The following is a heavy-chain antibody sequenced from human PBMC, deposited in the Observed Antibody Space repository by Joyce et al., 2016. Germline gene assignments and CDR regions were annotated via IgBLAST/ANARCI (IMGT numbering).Heavy chain of an antibody. J-gene: IGHJ4*02. CDR3: ARVTWFGDKGFDY. CDR2: IYYTGST. V-gene: IGHV4-30-4*01. D-gene: IGHD3-10*01. CDR1: GGSISSGDYY. Sequence: QVQLQESGPGLVKPSQTLSLTCSVSGGSISSGDYYWSWIRLPPGKGLEWIGYIYYTGSTYYNLSLKSRITMSVDTSKNQFSLKLSSVTAADTAVYYCARVTWFGDKGFDYWGQGTLVTVSS.